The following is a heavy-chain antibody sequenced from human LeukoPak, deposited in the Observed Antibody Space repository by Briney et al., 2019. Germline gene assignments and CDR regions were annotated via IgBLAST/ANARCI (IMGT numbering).Heavy chain of an antibody. CDR1: GYTFTGYY. CDR2: INPSTGAT. Sequence: ASVKVSCKASGYTFTGYYMHWVRQAPGQGLEWMGRINPSTGATDYAQKFQGRVTVTRDTSISTAYMDLIRLTSDDTAVYYCARGLKYCIGGSCYSRNFDYWGQGTLVTVSS. J-gene: IGHJ4*02. CDR3: ARGLKYCIGGSCYSRNFDY. V-gene: IGHV1-2*06. D-gene: IGHD2-15*01.